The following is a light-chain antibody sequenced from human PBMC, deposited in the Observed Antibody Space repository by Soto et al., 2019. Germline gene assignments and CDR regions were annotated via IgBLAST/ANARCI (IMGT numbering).Light chain of an antibody. CDR3: SSYAGSSNLV. V-gene: IGLV2-8*01. J-gene: IGLJ2*01. Sequence: QSALTQPPSASGSPGQSVTISCTGTSSDVGGYNYVSWYQQHPGKAPKLMIYEVTKRPSGVPDRFSGSKSGNTASLTVSGPQAGDEADYYCSSYAGSSNLVFGGGTKVTVL. CDR2: EVT. CDR1: SSDVGGYNY.